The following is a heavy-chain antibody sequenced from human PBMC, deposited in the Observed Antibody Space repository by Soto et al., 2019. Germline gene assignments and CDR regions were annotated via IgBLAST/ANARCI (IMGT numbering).Heavy chain of an antibody. CDR3: ARGRAITGTMPS. V-gene: IGHV1-8*01. CDR2: MNPNTGNT. J-gene: IGHJ5*02. D-gene: IGHD1-20*01. Sequence: QVQLVQSGAEVKKPGASVKVSCKASGYTFTSYDINWVRQATGQGLEWRGWMNPNTGNTGYAQKFQGRVTMTRNTSISTAYMALSSLRSEDTAVYYCARGRAITGTMPSWCQGTLVTVSS. CDR1: GYTFTSYD.